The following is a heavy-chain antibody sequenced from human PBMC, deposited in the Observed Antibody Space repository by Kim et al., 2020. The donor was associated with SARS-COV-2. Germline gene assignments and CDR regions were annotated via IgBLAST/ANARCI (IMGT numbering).Heavy chain of an antibody. Sequence: ASVKVSCKASGYTFTSYDINWVRQATGQGLEWMGWMNPNSGNTGYAQKFQGRVTMTRNTSISTAYMELSSLRSEDTAVYYCAREKCSSTSCYDYDPWGQETLVTVSS. D-gene: IGHD2-2*01. V-gene: IGHV1-8*01. CDR2: MNPNSGNT. CDR3: AREKCSSTSCYDYDP. J-gene: IGHJ5*02. CDR1: GYTFTSYD.